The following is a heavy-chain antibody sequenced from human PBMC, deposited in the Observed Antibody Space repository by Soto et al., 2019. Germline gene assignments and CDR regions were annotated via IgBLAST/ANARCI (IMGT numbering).Heavy chain of an antibody. J-gene: IGHJ4*02. V-gene: IGHV3-23*01. CDR3: ANGFCSGDSCYRVFDY. D-gene: IGHD2-15*01. CDR1: GFTFSSYA. CDR2: ISGSGGST. Sequence: GGSLRLSCAASASGFTFSSYAMSWVRQAPGKGLEWVSTISGSGGSTYYADSVKGRFTISRDNSKNTLYLQMNSLRAEDTAVYYCANGFCSGDSCYRVFDYWGQGTLVTVSS.